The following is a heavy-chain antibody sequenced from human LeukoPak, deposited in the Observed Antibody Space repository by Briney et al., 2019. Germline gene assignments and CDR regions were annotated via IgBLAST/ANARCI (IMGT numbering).Heavy chain of an antibody. CDR3: ARDQEQLGPLDAFDI. V-gene: IGHV4-30-2*01. CDR1: GGSISSGGYY. J-gene: IGHJ3*02. Sequence: SQTLSLTCTVSGGSISSGGYYWSWIRQPPGKGLEWIGYIYHSGSTYYNPSLKSRVTISVDRSKNQFSLKLSSVTAADTAVYYCARDQEQLGPLDAFDIWGQGTMVTVSS. D-gene: IGHD6-6*01. CDR2: IYHSGST.